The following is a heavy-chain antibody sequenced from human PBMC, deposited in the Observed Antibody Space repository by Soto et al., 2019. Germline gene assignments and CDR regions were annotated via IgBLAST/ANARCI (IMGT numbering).Heavy chain of an antibody. V-gene: IGHV1-46*01. CDR3: ARDHDSGYSYGYCVY. D-gene: IGHD5-18*01. CDR2: INPSGGST. Sequence: ASVKVSCKASGYTFTSYYMHWVRQAPGQGLEWMGIINPSGGSTSYAQEFQGRVTMTRDTSTSTVYMELSSLRSEDTAVYYCARDHDSGYSYGYCVYWGQGTLVTVSS. J-gene: IGHJ4*02. CDR1: GYTFTSYY.